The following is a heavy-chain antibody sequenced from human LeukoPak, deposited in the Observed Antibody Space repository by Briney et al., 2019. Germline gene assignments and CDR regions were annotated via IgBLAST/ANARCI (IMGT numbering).Heavy chain of an antibody. D-gene: IGHD6-19*01. J-gene: IGHJ4*02. CDR3: ARIRPFYSIAWRRYFDY. Sequence: SQTLSLTCTVSGGSISSGSNYWSWIRQPAGKGLEWIGRVYTLGSTNYNPSLQGRVIISLDTSENQFSLKVTSVTAADTAVYYCARIRPFYSIAWRRYFDYWGQETLVTVSS. V-gene: IGHV4-61*02. CDR1: GGSISSGSNY. CDR2: VYTLGST.